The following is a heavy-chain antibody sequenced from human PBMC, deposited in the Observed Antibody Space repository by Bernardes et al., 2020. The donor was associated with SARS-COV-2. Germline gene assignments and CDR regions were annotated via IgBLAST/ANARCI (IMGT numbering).Heavy chain of an antibody. CDR1: GFTFSNYG. D-gene: IGHD4-17*01. CDR3: ARSGYYDSRDYRIDY. J-gene: IGHJ4*02. CDR2: IWYNGKNK. Sequence: GGSLRLSCAASGFTFSNYGFHWVRQTPGKGLDWVAIIWYNGKNKYYADSVKGRFTISRDNSRNTVYLEMNSLRAEDTGVYYCARSGYYDSRDYRIDYWGQGTLVTVSS. V-gene: IGHV3-33*01.